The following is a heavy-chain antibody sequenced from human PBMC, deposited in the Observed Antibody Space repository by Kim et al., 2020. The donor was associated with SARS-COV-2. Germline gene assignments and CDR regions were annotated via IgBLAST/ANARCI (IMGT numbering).Heavy chain of an antibody. V-gene: IGHV3-43*01. CDR1: GFTFDDYT. CDR2: ISWDGGST. D-gene: IGHD5-12*01. Sequence: GGSLRLSCAASGFTFDDYTMHWVRQAPGKGLEWVSLISWDGGSTYYADSVKGRFTISRDNSKNSLYLQMNSLRTEDTALYYCAKDMVEWLRLGSGFDYWGQGTLVTVSS. CDR3: AKDMVEWLRLGSGFDY. J-gene: IGHJ4*02.